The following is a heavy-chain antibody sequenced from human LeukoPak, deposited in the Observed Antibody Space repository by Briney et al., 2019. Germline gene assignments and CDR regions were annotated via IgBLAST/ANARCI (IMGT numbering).Heavy chain of an antibody. CDR3: ARTADGNWNYDY. J-gene: IGHJ4*02. V-gene: IGHV4-39*07. D-gene: IGHD1-20*01. Sequence: SETLSLTCTVSGGSISSSSYYWGWIRQPPGKGLEWIGSIYYSGSTYYNPSLKSRVTISVDTSKNQFSLKLNSVTAADTAVYYCARTADGNWNYDYWGQGTLVTVSS. CDR1: GGSISSSSYY. CDR2: IYYSGST.